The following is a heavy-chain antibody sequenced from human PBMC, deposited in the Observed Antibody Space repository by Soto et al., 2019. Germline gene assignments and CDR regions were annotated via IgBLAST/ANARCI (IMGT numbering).Heavy chain of an antibody. D-gene: IGHD6-13*01. Sequence: ASVKVSCKASGYTFTSYGISWVRQAPGQGLEWMGWISACNGNTNYAQKLQGRVTMTTDTSTSTAYMELRSLRSDDTAVYYCARDRSSWGTDAFDIWGQGTMVTVSS. J-gene: IGHJ3*02. CDR1: GYTFTSYG. V-gene: IGHV1-18*01. CDR2: ISACNGNT. CDR3: ARDRSSWGTDAFDI.